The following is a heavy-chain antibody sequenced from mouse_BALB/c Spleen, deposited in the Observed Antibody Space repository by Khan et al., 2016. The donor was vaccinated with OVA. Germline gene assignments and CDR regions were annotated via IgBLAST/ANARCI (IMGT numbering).Heavy chain of an antibody. Sequence: QVQLQQSGAELVRPGTSVKMSCKTAGYTFTNYWIGWVKQRPGHGLEWIGDIYPGSGNTNYNEKFKGKATLTADTSSSTAYMHLSSLTSEDSAIYYGARPYYYGSSYDTMDAWGQGTSVTVSS. CDR2: IYPGSGNT. D-gene: IGHD1-1*01. CDR3: ARPYYYGSSYDTMDA. V-gene: IGHV1-63*02. J-gene: IGHJ4*01. CDR1: GYTFTNYW.